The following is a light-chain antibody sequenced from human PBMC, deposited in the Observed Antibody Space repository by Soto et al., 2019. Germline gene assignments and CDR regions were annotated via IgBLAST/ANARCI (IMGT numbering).Light chain of an antibody. Sequence: EVVMSQSPATLSVSQGERVSLSCRASQSVSSTLAWYQQKPGQAPRLLIYGASTRATGIPARFSGSGSGTEFTLTISSLQSEDFAVYYCQQYNKWPRTFGQGTKVDIK. CDR3: QQYNKWPRT. CDR2: GAS. CDR1: QSVSST. V-gene: IGKV3-15*01. J-gene: IGKJ1*01.